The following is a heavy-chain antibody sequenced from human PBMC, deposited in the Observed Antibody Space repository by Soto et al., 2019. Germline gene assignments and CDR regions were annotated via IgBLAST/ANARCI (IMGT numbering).Heavy chain of an antibody. J-gene: IGHJ4*02. Sequence: PSETLSLTCTVSGGSISSFYWTWIRQPPGKGLEWVGFVYYSGTTNYNPSLRSRVTISVDTSKKQFSLKLSSVTAADTAVYYCASRGYRYGYFDYWGQGTLVTVSS. V-gene: IGHV4-59*08. CDR1: GGSISSFY. CDR3: ASRGYRYGYFDY. CDR2: VYYSGTT. D-gene: IGHD5-18*01.